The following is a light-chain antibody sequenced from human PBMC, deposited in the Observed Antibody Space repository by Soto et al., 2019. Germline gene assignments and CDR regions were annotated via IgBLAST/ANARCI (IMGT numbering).Light chain of an antibody. Sequence: DIPMTQSPSTLSASVGDRVTITCRASQSLYDWLAWYQQKPGKAPKLLIYKSSNLKSGVPSRFSGTGFGTEFTLTISSLQPDDFASYYCQQYNTYSWTFGQGTKVEIK. J-gene: IGKJ1*01. CDR2: KSS. CDR1: QSLYDW. V-gene: IGKV1-5*03. CDR3: QQYNTYSWT.